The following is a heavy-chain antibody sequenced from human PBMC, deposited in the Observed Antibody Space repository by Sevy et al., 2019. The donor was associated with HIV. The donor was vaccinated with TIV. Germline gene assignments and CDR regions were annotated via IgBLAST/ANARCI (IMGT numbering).Heavy chain of an antibody. Sequence: GGSLRLSCAASGFTFSSYAMSWVRQAPGKGLEWVSAISGSGGSTYYADSVKGRFTISRDNSKNTLYLQMNSLRAEDTAVYYCAKISDCSGGSCDTRGDFDYWGRGTLVTVSS. CDR2: ISGSGGST. D-gene: IGHD2-15*01. CDR3: AKISDCSGGSCDTRGDFDY. V-gene: IGHV3-23*01. CDR1: GFTFSSYA. J-gene: IGHJ4*02.